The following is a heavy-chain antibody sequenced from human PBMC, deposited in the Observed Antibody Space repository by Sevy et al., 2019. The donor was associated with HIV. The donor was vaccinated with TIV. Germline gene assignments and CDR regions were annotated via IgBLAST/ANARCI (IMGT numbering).Heavy chain of an antibody. Sequence: GGSLRLSCVASGFTFSSYAMSWVRHAPGKGLEWVSAITGSGGSTYYADSVKGRFTISRDNSKNTLYLQMNSLRAEDTAVYYCAKDFMITFGGVYYFDYWGQGTLVTVSS. CDR2: ITGSGGST. CDR3: AKDFMITFGGVYYFDY. CDR1: GFTFSSYA. D-gene: IGHD3-16*01. J-gene: IGHJ4*02. V-gene: IGHV3-23*01.